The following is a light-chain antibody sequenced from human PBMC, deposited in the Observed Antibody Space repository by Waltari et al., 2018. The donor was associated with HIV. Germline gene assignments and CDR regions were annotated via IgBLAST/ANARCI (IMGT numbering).Light chain of an antibody. CDR1: SSNIGAGSD. CDR3: QSYDSGLSGSV. Sequence: QSVLTQPPSVSGAPGQWVTLSGTGSSSNIGAGSDLPWYQQLPGTAPKLLIYANNNRASGVPDRFSGSKFGPSASLAITGLQAEDEANYYCQSYDSGLSGSVFGGGTKLTVL. CDR2: ANN. V-gene: IGLV1-40*01. J-gene: IGLJ2*01.